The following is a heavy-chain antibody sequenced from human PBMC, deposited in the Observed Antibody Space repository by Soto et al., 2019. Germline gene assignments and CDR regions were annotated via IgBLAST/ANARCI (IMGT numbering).Heavy chain of an antibody. J-gene: IGHJ6*02. CDR1: GFTFDDYT. CDR3: AKDDIAAAGQNYYYYGMDV. V-gene: IGHV3-43*01. D-gene: IGHD6-13*01. CDR2: ISWDGGST. Sequence: GGSLRLSCAASGFTFDDYTMHWVRQAPGKGPEWAYLISWDGGSTYYAESVKGRFTISRDNSKNSLYLQMNSLRTEDTALYYCAKDDIAAAGQNYYYYGMDVWGQGTTVTVSS.